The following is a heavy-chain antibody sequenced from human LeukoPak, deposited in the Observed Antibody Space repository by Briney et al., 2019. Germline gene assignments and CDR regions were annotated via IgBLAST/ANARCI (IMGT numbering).Heavy chain of an antibody. CDR1: GGSISSYY. D-gene: IGHD3-22*01. V-gene: IGHV4-59*01. CDR2: IYYSGST. CDR3: ARRVSYDSSGYYYGWYFDL. Sequence: SETLSLTCTVSGGSISSYYWSWIRQPPGKGLEWIAYIYYSGSTNYNPSLKSRVTISVDTPKNQFSLKLSSVTAADTAVYYCARRVSYDSSGYYYGWYFDLWGRGTLVTVSS. J-gene: IGHJ2*01.